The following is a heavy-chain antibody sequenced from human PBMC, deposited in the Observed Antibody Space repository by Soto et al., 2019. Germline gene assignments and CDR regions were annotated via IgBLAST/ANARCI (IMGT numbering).Heavy chain of an antibody. CDR3: ARGNCSGDTCFFGGTH. J-gene: IGHJ4*02. V-gene: IGHV3-74*01. CDR2: INSGGSRT. CDR1: EFNFSDHW. D-gene: IGHD2-21*02. Sequence: EVQLAESGGILVQPGGSLRLSCVASEFNFSDHWMHWVRQAPGKGLVWVSRINSGGSRTNYADSVKGVFTISRDNAKNTLYLQMNSLSVKDTAVYYCARGNCSGDTCFFGGTHWCRGTLVTVSS.